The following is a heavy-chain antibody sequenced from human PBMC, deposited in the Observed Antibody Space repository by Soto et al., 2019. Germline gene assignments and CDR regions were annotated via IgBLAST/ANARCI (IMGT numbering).Heavy chain of an antibody. Sequence: QITLKESGPTLVKPTQTLTLTCTFSGFSLSTSGVGVGWIRQPPGKALEWLALIYWDHDKRYSPSLKSRLTITKDTSKNQVVLTLTKLDTVDTATYYCARGGWTTYYSPFFDYWGQGTLVTVSS. CDR1: GFSLSTSGVG. J-gene: IGHJ4*02. V-gene: IGHV2-5*02. CDR3: ARGGWTTYYSPFFDY. CDR2: IYWDHDK. D-gene: IGHD3-10*01.